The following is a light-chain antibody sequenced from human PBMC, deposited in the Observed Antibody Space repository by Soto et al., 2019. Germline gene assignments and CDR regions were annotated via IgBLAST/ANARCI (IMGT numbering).Light chain of an antibody. V-gene: IGKV4-1*01. CDR1: QSVLYSSSNKNY. J-gene: IGKJ1*01. CDR3: HQYYSTPWT. CDR2: WAS. Sequence: DIVMTQSPDSLAVSLGERATINCKSSQSVLYSSSNKNYLAWYQQKPGQPPHLLIYWASTRESGVPDRFSGSGSGADFTLTISSLQAEDVAVYYCHQYYSTPWTFGQGTKVEIK.